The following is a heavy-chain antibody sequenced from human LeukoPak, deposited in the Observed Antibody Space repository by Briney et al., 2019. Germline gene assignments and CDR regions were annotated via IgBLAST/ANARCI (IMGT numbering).Heavy chain of an antibody. CDR3: AKDVGYYYGMDV. Sequence: GGPLRLSCAASGFTFSSYAMSWVRQAPGKGLEWVSAISGSGGSTYYADSVKGRFTISRDNSKNTLYPQMNSLRAEDTAVYYCAKDVGYYYGMDVWGQGTMVTVSS. CDR1: GFTFSSYA. V-gene: IGHV3-23*01. CDR2: ISGSGGST. J-gene: IGHJ6*02.